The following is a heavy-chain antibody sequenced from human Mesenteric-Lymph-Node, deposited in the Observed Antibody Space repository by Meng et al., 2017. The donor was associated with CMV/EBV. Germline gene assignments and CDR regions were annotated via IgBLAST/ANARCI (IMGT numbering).Heavy chain of an antibody. V-gene: IGHV4-34*01. J-gene: IGHJ4*02. CDR2: IDDSGST. Sequence: GSLRLSCAVYGASFSGFYWTWIRQPPGKGLEWFGEIDDSGSTKYNPSLKSRVTISVDTSKSQFSLDLNSMTAADTAVYYCARGRIFGGTYADYWGPGTQVTVSS. D-gene: IGHD1-26*01. CDR3: ARGRIFGGTYADY. CDR1: GASFSGFY.